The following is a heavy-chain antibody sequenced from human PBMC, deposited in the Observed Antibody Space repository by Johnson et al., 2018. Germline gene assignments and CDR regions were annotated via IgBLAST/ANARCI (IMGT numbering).Heavy chain of an antibody. CDR3: ARSQAVQH. Sequence: QVQLRQWGAGLLKPSETLSLTCAVYGGSFSDYSWSWIRQPPGKGLEWSGELNYSASTNYNPSLKSRVTITVDTSKNQFSLRLSSVIASDTAVYYCARSQAVQHWGQGTLVTVSS. CDR2: LNYSAST. CDR1: GGSFSDYS. J-gene: IGHJ1*01. V-gene: IGHV4-34*01.